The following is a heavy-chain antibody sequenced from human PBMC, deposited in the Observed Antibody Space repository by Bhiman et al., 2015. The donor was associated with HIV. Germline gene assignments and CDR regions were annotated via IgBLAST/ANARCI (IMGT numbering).Heavy chain of an antibody. CDR1: GFKFADHY. V-gene: IGHV3-11*04. D-gene: IGHD2-2*01. J-gene: IGHJ4*02. CDR3: ARDATYYQNPYYQPYFFDL. CDR2: ANQGGSVI. Sequence: QVQLVQSGGGVVKPGGSLRLSCVGSGFKFADHYMNWVRQAPGRGLEWISYANQGGSVIFYADSVKGRFAISRDNAKNSVYLQMDSLRAEDTAVYFCARDATYYQNPYYQPYFFDLWGQGTLVTVSS.